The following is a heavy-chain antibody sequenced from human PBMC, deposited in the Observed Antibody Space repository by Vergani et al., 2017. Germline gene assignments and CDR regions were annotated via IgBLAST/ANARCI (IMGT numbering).Heavy chain of an antibody. J-gene: IGHJ5*02. V-gene: IGHV4-39*01. Sequence: QLQLQESGPGLVKPSETLSLTCTVSGGSISSSSYYWGWIRQPPGKGLEWIGSIYYSGSTYYNPSLKSRVTISVDTSKNQFSLRLSSGTAADTAVYYCARRPGGGVGIAAAFIWFDPWGQGTLVTVSS. CDR3: ARRPGGGVGIAAAFIWFDP. D-gene: IGHD6-13*01. CDR2: IYYSGST. CDR1: GGSISSSSYY.